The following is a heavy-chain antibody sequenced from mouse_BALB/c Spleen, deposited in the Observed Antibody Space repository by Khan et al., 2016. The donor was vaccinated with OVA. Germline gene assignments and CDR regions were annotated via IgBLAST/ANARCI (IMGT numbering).Heavy chain of an antibody. Sequence: QIQLVQSGPELKKPGETVKISCKASGYTLTDYGMNWVQQAPGKGLKWMGWINTYTGEATYADDFKGRFAFSLETSANTVYLQINNLKTEDTATYFCSRSNCNYWFAYWGQGTLVTVSA. CDR1: GYTLTDYG. CDR2: INTYTGEA. CDR3: SRSNCNYWFAY. J-gene: IGHJ3*01. D-gene: IGHD2-1*01. V-gene: IGHV9-3-1*01.